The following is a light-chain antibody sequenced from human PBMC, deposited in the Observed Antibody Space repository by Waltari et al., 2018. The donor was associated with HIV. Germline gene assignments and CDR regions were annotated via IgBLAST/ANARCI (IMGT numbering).Light chain of an antibody. V-gene: IGLV1-47*01. CDR3: AAWDDSLSGVV. Sequence: QSVLTQPPSPSGTPGQRVTIPCSGSSSNIVSNYVSWYQQLPGTAPKLLIYRNNQRPSGVPDRFSGSKSGTSASLAISGLRSEDEADYYCAAWDDSLSGVVFGGGTKLTVL. J-gene: IGLJ2*01. CDR1: SSNIVSNY. CDR2: RNN.